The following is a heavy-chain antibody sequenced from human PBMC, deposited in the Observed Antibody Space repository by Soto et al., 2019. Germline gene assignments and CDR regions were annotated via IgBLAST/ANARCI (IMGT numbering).Heavy chain of an antibody. Sequence: EVQLLESGGGLVQPGGSLRLSCAASGFTFSNYAMTWVRQAPGKGLEWVSVITGSGGGTYFVDSVKGRFTISRDNSKKTVLQQMSSLRAEDAVVYYGANRAVSAAGFDYWGQGTLVTVSS. CDR3: ANRAVSAAGFDY. J-gene: IGHJ4*02. D-gene: IGHD6-13*01. V-gene: IGHV3-23*01. CDR1: GFTFSNYA. CDR2: ITGSGGGT.